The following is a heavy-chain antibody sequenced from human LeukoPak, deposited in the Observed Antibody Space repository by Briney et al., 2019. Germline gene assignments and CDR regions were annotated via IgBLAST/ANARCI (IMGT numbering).Heavy chain of an antibody. J-gene: IGHJ4*02. D-gene: IGHD5-18*01. CDR3: ARERSGYSYGRFDY. CDR1: GGSFSGYY. Sequence: SETLSLTCAVYGGSFSGYYWSWIRQPPGKGLEWIGEINHSGSTNYNPSLKSRVTISVDTSKNQFSLKLSSVTAADTAVYYCARERSGYSYGRFDYWGQGTLVTVSS. CDR2: INHSGST. V-gene: IGHV4-34*01.